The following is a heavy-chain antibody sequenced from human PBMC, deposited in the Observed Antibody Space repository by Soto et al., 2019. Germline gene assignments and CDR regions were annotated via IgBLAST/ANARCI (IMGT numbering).Heavy chain of an antibody. CDR1: GGSFNSFV. V-gene: IGHV1-69*12. CDR3: ARAYCEGDCYSGFDF. J-gene: IGHJ5*01. D-gene: IGHD2-21*02. CDR2: IISIFPTT. Sequence: QVQLVQSGAEVKKPGSSVKISCKASGGSFNSFVITWVRQAPGQGLEWMGRIISIFPTTNYAQKFQDRVTITADESTSTAYMELRSLRSEDTAVYYCARAYCEGDCYSGFDFWGQGTLVTVSS.